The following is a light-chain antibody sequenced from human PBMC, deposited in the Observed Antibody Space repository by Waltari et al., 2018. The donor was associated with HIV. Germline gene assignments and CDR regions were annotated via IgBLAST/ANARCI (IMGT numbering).Light chain of an antibody. CDR3: QRSYTTPWT. Sequence: DIQMTQSPSSLSASVGDRVTIICRASQNIRNYLNWYQQKPGKAPNLLIYAASSLQSGVPSRFRGSGSGTDFILTISSLQPEDFATYYCQRSYTTPWTFGQGTKVEIK. V-gene: IGKV1-39*01. J-gene: IGKJ1*01. CDR1: QNIRNY. CDR2: AAS.